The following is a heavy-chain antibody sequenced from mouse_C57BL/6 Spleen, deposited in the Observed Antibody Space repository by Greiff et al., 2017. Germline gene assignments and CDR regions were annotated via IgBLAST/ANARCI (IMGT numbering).Heavy chain of an antibody. Sequence: VQLQQPGAELVRPGTSVKLSCKASGYTFTSYWMHWVKQRPGQGLEWIGVIDPSDSYTNYNQKFKGKATLTVDTSSSTAYMPLSSLTSEDSAVYYCARQGSYGSSAWFAYWGQGTLVTVSA. D-gene: IGHD1-1*01. CDR2: IDPSDSYT. V-gene: IGHV1-59*01. J-gene: IGHJ3*01. CDR3: ARQGSYGSSAWFAY. CDR1: GYTFTSYW.